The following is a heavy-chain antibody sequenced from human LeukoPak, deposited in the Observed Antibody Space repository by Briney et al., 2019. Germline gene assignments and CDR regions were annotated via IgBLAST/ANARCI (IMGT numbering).Heavy chain of an antibody. D-gene: IGHD5-12*01. CDR1: GYSISSGYL. Sequence: SETLSLTCTVSGYSISSGYLWGWIRQPPGKGLEWIASIYYSGSTYYNPSLKSRVIISVDTSKNQFSLKLSSVTAADTAVYYCARLWLRSYFDYWGQGTLVTVSS. CDR2: IYYSGST. V-gene: IGHV4-38-2*02. CDR3: ARLWLRSYFDY. J-gene: IGHJ4*02.